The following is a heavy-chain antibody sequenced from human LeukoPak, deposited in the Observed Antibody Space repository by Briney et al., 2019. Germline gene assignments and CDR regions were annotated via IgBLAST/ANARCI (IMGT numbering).Heavy chain of an antibody. D-gene: IGHD3-9*01. CDR3: ARVTGYMIEDYFDY. CDR1: GGSISSSSYY. J-gene: IGHJ4*02. V-gene: IGHV4-61*02. CDR2: IYTSGST. Sequence: SETLSLTCTVSGGSISSSSYYWSWIRQPAGKGLEWIGRIYTSGSTNYNPSLKSRVTMSVDTSKNQFSLKLNSVTAADTAVYYCARVTGYMIEDYFDYWGQGILVTVSS.